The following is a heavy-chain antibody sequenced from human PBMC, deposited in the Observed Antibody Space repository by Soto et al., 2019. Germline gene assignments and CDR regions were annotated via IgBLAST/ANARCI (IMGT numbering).Heavy chain of an antibody. CDR3: ARHSPDFDWLSQFDY. V-gene: IGHV4-59*08. CDR2: IFYFGST. D-gene: IGHD3-9*01. CDR1: GGSISPYY. J-gene: IGHJ4*01. Sequence: SETLCLTCTVSGGSISPYYWSWIRQPPGKGLEWIGYIFYFGSTNYNPSLKSRVTLSIDTSKNQLSLKLSSVTAADTAVYYCARHSPDFDWLSQFDYWGQGTLVTV.